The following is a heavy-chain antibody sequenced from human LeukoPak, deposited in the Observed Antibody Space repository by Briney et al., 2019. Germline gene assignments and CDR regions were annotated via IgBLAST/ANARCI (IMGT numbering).Heavy chain of an antibody. CDR1: GFTFSSYW. CDR3: ARDYGDYGLYDAFDI. Sequence: GGSLRLSCAASGFTFSSYWMSWVRQAPGKGLEWVANIKQDGSEKYYVDSVKGRFTISRDNAKNSLYLQMNSLRAEDTAVYYCARDYGDYGLYDAFDIWGQGTMVTVSS. CDR2: IKQDGSEK. D-gene: IGHD4-17*01. J-gene: IGHJ3*02. V-gene: IGHV3-7*01.